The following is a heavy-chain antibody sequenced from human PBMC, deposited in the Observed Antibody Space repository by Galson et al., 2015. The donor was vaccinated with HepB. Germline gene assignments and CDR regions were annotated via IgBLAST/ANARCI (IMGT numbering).Heavy chain of an antibody. J-gene: IGHJ4*02. CDR1: GFTFSSYA. CDR3: AKDSSSWHQPDY. V-gene: IGHV3-23*01. Sequence: SLRLSCAASGFTFSSYAMSWVRQAPGKGLEWVSAISGSGGSTYYADSVKGRFTISRDNSKNTLYLQMNSLRAEDTAVYYCAKDSSSWHQPDYWGQGTLVTVSS. CDR2: ISGSGGST. D-gene: IGHD6-13*01.